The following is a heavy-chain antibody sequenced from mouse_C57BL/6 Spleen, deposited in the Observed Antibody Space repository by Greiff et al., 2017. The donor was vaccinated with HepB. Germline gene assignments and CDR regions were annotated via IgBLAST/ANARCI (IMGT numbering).Heavy chain of an antibody. CDR1: GYTFTSYW. Sequence: VQLQQPGTELVKPGASVKLSCKASGYTFTSYWLHWVKQRPGQGLEWIGNINPSNGGTNYNEKFKSKATLTVDKSSSTAYRQLSSLTSEDSAVYYCARGPYSNYGYFDVWGTGTTVTVSS. D-gene: IGHD2-5*01. V-gene: IGHV1-53*01. CDR2: INPSNGGT. J-gene: IGHJ1*03. CDR3: ARGPYSNYGYFDV.